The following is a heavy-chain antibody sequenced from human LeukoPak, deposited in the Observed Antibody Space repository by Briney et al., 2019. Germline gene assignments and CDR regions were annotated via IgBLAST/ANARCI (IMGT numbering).Heavy chain of an antibody. Sequence: GGSLRLSCAASGFTFSSYSMNWVRQAPGKGLEWVSYISSSSSTIYYADSVKGQFTISRDNAKNSLYLQMNSLRAEDTAVYYCARDFRGGGSYIDYWGQGTLVTVSS. CDR1: GFTFSSYS. V-gene: IGHV3-48*01. CDR2: ISSSSSTI. CDR3: ARDFRGGGSYIDY. J-gene: IGHJ4*02. D-gene: IGHD1-26*01.